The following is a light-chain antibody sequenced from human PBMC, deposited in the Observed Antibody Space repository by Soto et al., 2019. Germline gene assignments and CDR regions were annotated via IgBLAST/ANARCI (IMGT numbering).Light chain of an antibody. V-gene: IGLV1-47*02. J-gene: IGLJ3*02. CDR3: ATWDDSLSGPV. CDR2: SNN. CDR1: SSNIGNNY. Sequence: SVLTQPPSASETPGQRVTISCSGSSSNIGNNYVHWYQQLPGTAPKVLIYSNNQRPSGVPDRFSGSKSGTSASLAISGLRSEDEADYYCATWDDSLSGPVFGGGTKLTVL.